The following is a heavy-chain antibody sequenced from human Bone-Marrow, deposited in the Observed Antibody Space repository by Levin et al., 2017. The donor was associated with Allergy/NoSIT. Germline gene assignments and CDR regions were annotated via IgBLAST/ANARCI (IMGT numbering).Heavy chain of an antibody. CDR3: VGEYTGTARLDS. D-gene: IGHD1-14*01. CDR2: INLSDGGA. V-gene: IGHV1-46*01. CDR1: GYSFTSYH. J-gene: IGHJ4*02. Sequence: WASVKVSCKALGYSFTSYHMHWVRQAPGQGLEWMGTINLSDGGALYTQKFQGRVAMTRDTSTTTGYMELSSLESGDMAVFYCVGEYTGTARLDSWGQGTLVTVSS.